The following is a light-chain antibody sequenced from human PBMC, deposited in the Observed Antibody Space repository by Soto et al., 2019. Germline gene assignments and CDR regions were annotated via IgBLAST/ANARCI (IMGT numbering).Light chain of an antibody. CDR3: QSFDNSVSGSGV. CDR1: YSNIGAGYE. J-gene: IGLJ3*02. Sequence: QAVVTQPPSVSGAPGQRVTISCTGSYSNIGAGYEVHWYQQLPGTAPKLLVSGHNNRPSGVPDRFFGSKSGASASLTIIGLQAEDEADYYCQSFDNSVSGSGVFGGGTKVTVL. CDR2: GHN. V-gene: IGLV1-40*01.